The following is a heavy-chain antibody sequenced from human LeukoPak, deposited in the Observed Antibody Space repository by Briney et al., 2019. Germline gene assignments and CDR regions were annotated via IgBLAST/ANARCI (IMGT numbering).Heavy chain of an antibody. J-gene: IGHJ4*02. CDR1: GGSISSGSYY. V-gene: IGHV4-61*02. CDR2: IYTSGST. Sequence: PSETLSLTCTVSGGSISSGSYYWSWIRQPAGKGLEWIGRIYTSGSTNYNPSLKSRVTMSVDTSKNQFSLQLSSVTAADTAVYYCRGVRFGELFDYWGQGTLVTVSS. CDR3: RGVRFGELFDY. D-gene: IGHD3-10*01.